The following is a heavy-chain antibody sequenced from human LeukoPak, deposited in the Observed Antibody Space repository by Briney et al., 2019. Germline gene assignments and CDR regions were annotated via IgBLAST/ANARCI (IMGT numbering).Heavy chain of an antibody. CDR2: IYSSGST. CDR1: GGSISSYY. J-gene: IGHJ6*02. Sequence: PSETLSLTCTVSGGSISSYYWSWIRQPAGKGLEWIGRIYSSGSTNYNPSLKSRVTMSVDTSKNQFSLKLSSVTAADTAVYFCARSVVSDPASLQYYYGMDVWGQGTTVTVSS. D-gene: IGHD2/OR15-2a*01. CDR3: ARSVVSDPASLQYYYGMDV. V-gene: IGHV4-4*07.